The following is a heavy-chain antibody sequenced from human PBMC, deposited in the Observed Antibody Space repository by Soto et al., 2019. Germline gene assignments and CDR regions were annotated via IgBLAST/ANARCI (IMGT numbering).Heavy chain of an antibody. D-gene: IGHD6-19*01. J-gene: IGHJ4*02. CDR3: ARDLRLQRSGWYRLGY. V-gene: IGHV1-18*01. CDR2: ISAYNGNT. Sequence: QVQLVQSGAEVKKPGASVKVSCKASGYTFTSYGISWVRQAPGQGLEWMGWISAYNGNTNYAQKLQGRVTMTTDTSTRTAYMELRSLRSDDTAVYDCARDLRLQRSGWYRLGYWGQGTLVTVSS. CDR1: GYTFTSYG.